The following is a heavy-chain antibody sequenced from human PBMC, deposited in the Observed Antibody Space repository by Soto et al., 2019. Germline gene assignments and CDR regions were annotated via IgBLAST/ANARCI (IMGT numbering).Heavy chain of an antibody. Sequence: QITLKESGPTLVKPTQTLTLTCTVSGFSVSTSGVGVGWIRQPPGKALEWLALIYWDDDKRYSPPLKSRLTITKDTSKNKVVLTKTNMDPVDTATYYCAHASGIAVAATWGFDYWGQGTLVTVSS. CDR3: AHASGIAVAATWGFDY. CDR1: GFSVSTSGVG. V-gene: IGHV2-5*02. J-gene: IGHJ4*02. D-gene: IGHD6-19*01. CDR2: IYWDDDK.